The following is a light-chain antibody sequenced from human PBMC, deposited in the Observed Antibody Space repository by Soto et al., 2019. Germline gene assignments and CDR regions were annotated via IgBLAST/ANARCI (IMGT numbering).Light chain of an antibody. V-gene: IGKV1-39*01. CDR3: QQGYSSPPT. Sequence: DIQMTQSPSSLSASVGDRVTITCRASQRVSNYLNWYQKKPGKAPNLLVYAASNLQSGVPSRFSGGGSGTDCTLSISSLQPEDFATYYCQQGYSSPPTFGQGTRV. CDR1: QRVSNY. J-gene: IGKJ5*01. CDR2: AAS.